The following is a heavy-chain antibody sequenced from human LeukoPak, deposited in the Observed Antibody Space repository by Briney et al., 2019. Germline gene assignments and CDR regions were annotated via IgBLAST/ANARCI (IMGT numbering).Heavy chain of an antibody. J-gene: IGHJ4*02. CDR2: ISWNSGSM. CDR3: AKGTGKYWTYFDN. Sequence: GGSLRLSCTASGFTFDDYAMHWVRHAPGKGLEWVSGISWNSGSMDYAGSVRGRFTISRDNANNSLFLHMSSLSAEDTALYYCAKGTGKYWTYFDNWGQGTLVTVSS. CDR1: GFTFDDYA. D-gene: IGHD1-1*01. V-gene: IGHV3-9*01.